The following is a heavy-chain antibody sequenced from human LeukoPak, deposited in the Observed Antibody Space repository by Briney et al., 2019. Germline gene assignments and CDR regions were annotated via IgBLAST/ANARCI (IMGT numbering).Heavy chain of an antibody. Sequence: GGSLRLSCAASGFTFSTYAMNWVRQAPGKGLEWVSAISSSGYSTYYADSVKGRFTISRDNSKNTLYLQMNSLRAEDAAVYYCTTDFYYDSSGLDYWGQGTLVTVSS. D-gene: IGHD3-22*01. CDR1: GFTFSTYA. J-gene: IGHJ4*02. CDR2: ISSSGYST. V-gene: IGHV3-23*01. CDR3: TTDFYYDSSGLDY.